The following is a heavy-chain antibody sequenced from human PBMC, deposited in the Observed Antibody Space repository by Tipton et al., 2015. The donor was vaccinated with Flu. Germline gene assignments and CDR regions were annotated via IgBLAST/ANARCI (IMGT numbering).Heavy chain of an antibody. V-gene: IGHV4-59*10. J-gene: IGHJ4*02. CDR3: ARAVAWDYFNY. Sequence: TLSLTCAVYGYSISSNYWDWIRQPAGKELEWIGRIFVGGGTNYNPSLRGRVSMSADTYKNEISLRLTSVTAADTAVYYCARAVAWDYFNYWGQGTLVTVST. CDR1: GYSISSNY. CDR2: IFVGGGT. D-gene: IGHD3-16*01.